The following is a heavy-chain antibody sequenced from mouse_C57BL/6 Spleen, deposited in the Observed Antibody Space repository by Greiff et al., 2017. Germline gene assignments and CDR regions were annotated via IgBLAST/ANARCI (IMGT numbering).Heavy chain of an antibody. CDR3: AREGGAY. J-gene: IGHJ3*01. V-gene: IGHV5-4*01. Sequence: EVKLMESGGGLVKPGGSLKLSCAASGFTFSSYAMSWVRQTPEQRLEWVATISDGGSYTYYPDNVKGRFTIYRDNAKNNLYLQMSHLKSEDTAMYYCAREGGAYWGQGTLVTVSA. CDR2: ISDGGSYT. CDR1: GFTFSSYA.